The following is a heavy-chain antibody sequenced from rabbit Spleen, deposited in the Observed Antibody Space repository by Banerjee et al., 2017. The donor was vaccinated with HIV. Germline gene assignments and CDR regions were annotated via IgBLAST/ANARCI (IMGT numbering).Heavy chain of an antibody. D-gene: IGHD2-1*01. CDR2: IDTSDGDT. Sequence: EESGGGLVKPGGTLTLTCTVSGFSFSSNWICWVRQAPGKGLEWIACIDTSDGDTDYANWPKGRFTISKASSTTVTLQMTSLTAADTATYFCLRDRANIGGDYGPYYFDLWGQGTLVTVS. V-gene: IGHV1S45*01. J-gene: IGHJ4*01. CDR1: GFSFSSNW. CDR3: LRDRANIGGDYGPYYFDL.